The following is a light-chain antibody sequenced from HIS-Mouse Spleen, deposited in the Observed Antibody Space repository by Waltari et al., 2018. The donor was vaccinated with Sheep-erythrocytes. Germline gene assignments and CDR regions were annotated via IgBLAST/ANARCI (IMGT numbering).Light chain of an antibody. CDR3: QQDYNLPWT. CDR2: GAS. Sequence: EIVMTQSPATLSLSPGERATLSCRASQSVSSSYLSWYQPKPGQAPRILIYGASTRATGIPARFSGSGSGTDFTLTISSLQPEDFAVYYCQQDYNLPWTFGQGTKVEIK. V-gene: IGKV3D-7*01. CDR1: QSVSSSY. J-gene: IGKJ1*01.